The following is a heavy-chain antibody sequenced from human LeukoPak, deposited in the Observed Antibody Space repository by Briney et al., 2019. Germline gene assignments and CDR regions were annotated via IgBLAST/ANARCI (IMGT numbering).Heavy chain of an antibody. J-gene: IGHJ6*02. CDR2: ISGSSSTI. CDR3: ARPSGTYSGFYGMDV. Sequence: GGSLRLSCAASGFTFSSYSMKCVRQAPGKGLEWVSYISGSSSTIYYADSVKGRFTISRDNAKNSLYLQMNSLRDEDTAVYYCARPSGTYSGFYGMDVWGQGTTVTVSS. D-gene: IGHD1-26*01. V-gene: IGHV3-48*02. CDR1: GFTFSSYS.